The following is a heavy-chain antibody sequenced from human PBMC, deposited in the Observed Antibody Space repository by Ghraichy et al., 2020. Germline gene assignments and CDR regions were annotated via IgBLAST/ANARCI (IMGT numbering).Heavy chain of an antibody. CDR2: IDPSDSYT. CDR3: ARQNPDCSSTSCYDYYYYGMDV. D-gene: IGHD2-2*01. CDR1: GYSFTSYW. Sequence: GESLNISCKGSGYSFTSYWISWVRQMPGKGLEWMGRIDPSDSYTNYSPSFQGHVTISADKSISTAYLQWSSLKASDTAMYYCARQNPDCSSTSCYDYYYYGMDVWGQGTTVTVSS. J-gene: IGHJ6*02. V-gene: IGHV5-10-1*01.